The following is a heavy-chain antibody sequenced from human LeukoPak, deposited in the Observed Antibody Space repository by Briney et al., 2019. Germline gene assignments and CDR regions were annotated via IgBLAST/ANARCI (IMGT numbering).Heavy chain of an antibody. D-gene: IGHD6-6*01. CDR1: GFTFSNAG. CDR2: IKSKTDGGTT. Sequence: GGSLRLSCAASGFTFSNAGMSWVRQAPGKGLEWVGRIKSKTDGGTTDYAAPVKGRFTISRDDSKNTLYLQMNSLKTEDTAVYYCTTRIAARRIWFDPWGQGTLVTVSS. J-gene: IGHJ5*02. V-gene: IGHV3-15*01. CDR3: TTRIAARRIWFDP.